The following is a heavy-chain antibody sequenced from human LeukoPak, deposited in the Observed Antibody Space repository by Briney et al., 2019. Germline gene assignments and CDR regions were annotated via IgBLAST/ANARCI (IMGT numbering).Heavy chain of an antibody. CDR2: IDSSGTKT. CDR3: AKAAGRYSSGWDFDY. Sequence: GGSLRLSCAASGFTFSSYTMSWVRQAPGKGLAWVSGIDSSGTKTTYADSVKGWFTISRDNPRNTLYLQMNSLRAEDTAVYYCAKAAGRYSSGWDFDYWGQGTLVTVSS. CDR1: GFTFSSYT. V-gene: IGHV3-23*05. D-gene: IGHD6-19*01. J-gene: IGHJ4*02.